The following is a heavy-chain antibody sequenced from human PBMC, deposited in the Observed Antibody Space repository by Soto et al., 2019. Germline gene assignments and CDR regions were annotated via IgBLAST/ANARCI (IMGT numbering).Heavy chain of an antibody. CDR3: VSMVGATLVDF. Sequence: QVQLQESGPGLVRPSGILSLTCAVSGASISNTGNWWSWVRQPPGKGLEWIGEIYHSGSTNYNPSLKSRVTMSVDKSKNQFSLKLSSVTAADTAMYYCVSMVGATLVDFWGQGTLVTVSS. V-gene: IGHV4-4*02. CDR2: IYHSGST. D-gene: IGHD1-26*01. J-gene: IGHJ4*02. CDR1: GASISNTGNW.